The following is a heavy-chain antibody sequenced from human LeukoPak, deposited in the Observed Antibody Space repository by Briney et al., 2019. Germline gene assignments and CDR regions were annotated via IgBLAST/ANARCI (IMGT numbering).Heavy chain of an antibody. CDR2: ISGSGGST. Sequence: PGGSLRLSCAASGFTFSSYAMSWVRQAPGKGLEWVSAISGSGGSTYYADSVKGRFTISRDNSKNTLYLQMNSLRAEDTAVYYCAKKYTIFGVVPIDYWGQGTLVTVSS. CDR3: AKKYTIFGVVPIDY. D-gene: IGHD3-3*01. CDR1: GFTFSSYA. V-gene: IGHV3-23*01. J-gene: IGHJ4*02.